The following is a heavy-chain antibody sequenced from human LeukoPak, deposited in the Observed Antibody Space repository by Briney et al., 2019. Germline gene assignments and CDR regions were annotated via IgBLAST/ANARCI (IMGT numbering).Heavy chain of an antibody. D-gene: IGHD2-15*01. CDR3: AIKYCSGGSCYLDFDY. V-gene: IGHV1-2*02. J-gene: IGHJ4*02. CDR1: GYTFTGYY. CDR2: INPNSGGT. Sequence: ASVKVSCKASGYTFTGYYMHWVRQAPGQGLEWMGWINPNSGGTNYAQKFQGRVTMTRDTSISTAYMELSRLRSDDTAVYYSAIKYCSGGSCYLDFDYWGQGTLVTVSS.